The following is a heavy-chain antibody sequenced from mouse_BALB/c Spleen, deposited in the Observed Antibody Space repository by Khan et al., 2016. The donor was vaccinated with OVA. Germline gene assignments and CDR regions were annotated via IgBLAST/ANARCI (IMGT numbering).Heavy chain of an antibody. CDR3: VRGYYSNPFAY. D-gene: IGHD2-5*01. CDR1: GFTFSDYY. CDR2: ISDGGIYT. V-gene: IGHV5-4*02. Sequence: VELVESGGGLVKPGGSLKLSCVVFGFTFSDYYMYWVRQTPEKRLEWVATISDGGIYTYYPDSVKGRFTISRDDAKNNLYLQMNSLKSEDTAISYCVRGYYSNPFAYWGQGTLVTVSA. J-gene: IGHJ3*01.